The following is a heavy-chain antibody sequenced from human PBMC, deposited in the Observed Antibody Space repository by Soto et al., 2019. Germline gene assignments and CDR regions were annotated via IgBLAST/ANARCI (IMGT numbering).Heavy chain of an antibody. V-gene: IGHV1-18*01. J-gene: IGHJ5*02. CDR2: ISAYNGNT. CDR3: ARASGSSYWFDP. D-gene: IGHD1-26*01. CDR1: GYTFTSYG. Sequence: QVQLVQSGAEVKKPGASVKVSCKASGYTFTSYGISWVRQAPGQGLEWMGWISAYNGNTNYAQKVQGRVTMTTDTSTSTGYVELRSLRSDDTAVYYCARASGSSYWFDPWGQGTLVTVSS.